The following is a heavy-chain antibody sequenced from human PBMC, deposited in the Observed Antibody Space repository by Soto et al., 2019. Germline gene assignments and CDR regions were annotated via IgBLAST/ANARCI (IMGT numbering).Heavy chain of an antibody. CDR2: ISYDGSNK. CDR3: AKALTMIVVVIPPHGMGV. Sequence: GGSLRLSCAASGFTFSSYGMHWVRQAPGKGLEWVAVISYDGSNKYYADSVKGRFTISRDNSKNTLYLQMNSLRAEDTAVYYCAKALTMIVVVIPPHGMGVWGKGTTVTVSS. CDR1: GFTFSSYG. D-gene: IGHD3-22*01. J-gene: IGHJ6*04. V-gene: IGHV3-30*18.